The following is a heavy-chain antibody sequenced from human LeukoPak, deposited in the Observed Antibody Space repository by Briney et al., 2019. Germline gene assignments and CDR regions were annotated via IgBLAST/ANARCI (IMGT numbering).Heavy chain of an antibody. D-gene: IGHD2/OR15-2a*01. CDR1: GGSISSSSYY. Sequence: SETLSLTCTVSGGSISSSSYYWDWIRQPPGKGLEWIGSIYYSGSTYYNPSLKSRVTISVDTSKNQFSLKLSSVTAADTAVYYCARESGKYWGTDYWGQGTLVTVSS. J-gene: IGHJ4*02. CDR3: ARESGKYWGTDY. CDR2: IYYSGST. V-gene: IGHV4-39*07.